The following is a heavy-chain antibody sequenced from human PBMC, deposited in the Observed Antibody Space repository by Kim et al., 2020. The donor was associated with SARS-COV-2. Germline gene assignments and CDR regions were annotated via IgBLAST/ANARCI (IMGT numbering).Heavy chain of an antibody. CDR3: ATVGWELHAHGAFDI. V-gene: IGHV1-24*01. J-gene: IGHJ3*02. CDR2: FDPEDGET. D-gene: IGHD1-26*01. Sequence: ASVKVSCKVSGYTLTELSMHWVRQAPGKGLEWMGGFDPEDGETIYAQKFQGRVTMTEDTSTDTAYMELSSLRSEDTAVYYCATVGWELHAHGAFDIWGQGTMVTVSS. CDR1: GYTLTELS.